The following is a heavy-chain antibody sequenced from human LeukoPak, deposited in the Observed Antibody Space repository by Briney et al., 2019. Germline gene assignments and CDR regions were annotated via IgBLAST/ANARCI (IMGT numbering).Heavy chain of an antibody. CDR3: AKGDDSGYAISGWVDY. D-gene: IGHD5-12*01. J-gene: IGHJ4*02. V-gene: IGHV3-43*02. Sequence: GGSLRLSCAASGFTFDDYAMHWVRQAPGKGLEWVSLISGDGSSTYYADSVKGRFTISRDNSKNSLYLQMNSLRTEDTALYYCAKGDDSGYAISGWVDYWGQGTLVTVSS. CDR1: GFTFDDYA. CDR2: ISGDGSST.